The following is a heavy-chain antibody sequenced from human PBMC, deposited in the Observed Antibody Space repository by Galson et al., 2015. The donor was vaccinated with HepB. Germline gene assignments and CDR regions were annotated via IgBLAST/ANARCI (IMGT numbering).Heavy chain of an antibody. CDR2: IIPIFGTA. CDR1: GGPFSSYA. Sequence: SVKVSCKASGGPFSSYAISWVRQAPGQGLEWMGGIIPIFGTANYAQKFQGRVTITADESTSTAYMELSSLRSEDTAVYYCAVRSELLGYNWFDPWGQGTLVTVSS. D-gene: IGHD2-15*01. V-gene: IGHV1-69*13. J-gene: IGHJ5*02. CDR3: AVRSELLGYNWFDP.